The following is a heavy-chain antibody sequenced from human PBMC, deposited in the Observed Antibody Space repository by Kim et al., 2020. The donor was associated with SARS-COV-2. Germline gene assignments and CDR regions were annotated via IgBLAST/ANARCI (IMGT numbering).Heavy chain of an antibody. J-gene: IGHJ5*02. D-gene: IGHD3-10*01. Sequence: ASVKVSCKAFGYSFTKYNLHWVRQAPGQGLEWMGIINPSGGSTTYTQKFQGRLNMTRDTSTSTVYMELSSLRSEDSALYYCARDWGPGTYYTETWGQGTVVTVTS. CDR3: ARDWGPGTYYTET. CDR1: GYSFTKYN. CDR2: INPSGGST. V-gene: IGHV1-46*01.